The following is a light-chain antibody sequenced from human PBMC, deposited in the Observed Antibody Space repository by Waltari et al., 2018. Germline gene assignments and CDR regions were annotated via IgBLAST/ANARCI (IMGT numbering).Light chain of an antibody. CDR1: QSLSRY. CDR2: EAS. CDR3: QKDGTLPAT. V-gene: IGKV3-20*01. J-gene: IGKJ1*01. Sequence: DIMLTQSPGPLSFSPGARTTLSCRASQSLSRYLAWYQQKPGQAPRLLIYEASSRTTGIPDRFSGSGSGTDFSLTISRLEPEDFAVYYCQKDGTLPATFGQGTKVEIK.